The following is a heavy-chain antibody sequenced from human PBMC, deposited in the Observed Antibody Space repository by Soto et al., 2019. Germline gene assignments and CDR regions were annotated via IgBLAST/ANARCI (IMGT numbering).Heavy chain of an antibody. Sequence: PGGSLRLSCAASGFTFSSYSMNWVRQAPGKGLEWVSYISSSSSTIYYADSVKGRFTISRDNAKNSLYLQMNSLRAEDTAVYYCARDTGGEYRSWGQGTMVTVSS. CDR2: ISSSSSTI. CDR3: ARDTGGEYRS. V-gene: IGHV3-48*04. J-gene: IGHJ3*01. CDR1: GFTFSSYS. D-gene: IGHD4-17*01.